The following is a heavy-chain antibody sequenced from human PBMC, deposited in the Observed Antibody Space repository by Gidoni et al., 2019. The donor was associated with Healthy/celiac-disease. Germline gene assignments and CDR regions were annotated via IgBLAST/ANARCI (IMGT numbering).Heavy chain of an antibody. J-gene: IGHJ4*02. CDR3: AREMPIETGPYYFDY. CDR1: GGTFSSYA. CDR2: IIPIFGTA. V-gene: IGHV1-69*01. D-gene: IGHD7-27*01. Sequence: QVQLVQSGAEVKKPGSSVTVSCKASGGTFSSYAISWVRQAPGQGLEWMGGIIPIFGTANYAQKFQGRVTITADESTSTAYMELSSLRSEDTAVYYCAREMPIETGPYYFDYWGQGTLVTVSS.